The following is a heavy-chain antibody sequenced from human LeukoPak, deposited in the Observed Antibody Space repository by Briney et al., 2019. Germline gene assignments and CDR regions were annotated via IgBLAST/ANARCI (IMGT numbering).Heavy chain of an antibody. J-gene: IGHJ4*02. V-gene: IGHV3-30*18. Sequence: GGSLRLSCAVSGFSLWTYGMHWVRQAPGKGLQWVAVILNDGSRTYYADSVKGRFTISRDTSKNTLYLQVNSLRAEDTAVYFCAKDLDSSGYSYWGQGTLVTVSS. D-gene: IGHD3-22*01. CDR3: AKDLDSSGYSY. CDR2: ILNDGSRT. CDR1: GFSLWTYG.